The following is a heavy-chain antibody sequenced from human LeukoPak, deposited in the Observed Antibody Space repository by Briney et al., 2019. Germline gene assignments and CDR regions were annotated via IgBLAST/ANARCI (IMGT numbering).Heavy chain of an antibody. D-gene: IGHD6-19*01. J-gene: IGHJ4*02. V-gene: IGHV4-39*01. Sequence: PSETLSLTCTVSGGSISSSSYYWGWIRQPPGKGLEWIGSIYYSGSTYYNPSLKSQVTISVDTSKNQFSLKLSSVTAADTAVYYCASKSDFGWYGGEDYFDYWGQGTLVTVSS. CDR2: IYYSGST. CDR3: ASKSDFGWYGGEDYFDY. CDR1: GGSISSSSYY.